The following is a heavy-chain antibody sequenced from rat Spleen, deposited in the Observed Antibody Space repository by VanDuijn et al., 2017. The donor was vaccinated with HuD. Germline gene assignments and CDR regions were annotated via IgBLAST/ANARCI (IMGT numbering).Heavy chain of an antibody. CDR1: GFTFSNYY. J-gene: IGHJ2*01. D-gene: IGHD1-6*01. V-gene: IGHV5-27*01. CDR3: STAGSFTDYYFAGGFDY. Sequence: EVQLVESGGGLVQPGRSLKLSCAASGFTFSNYYMAWVRQAPTKGLEWVAYISTGGGNTYYRDSVKGRFTVSRDNAKSTLYLQMDSLRSEDRATYYCSTAGSFTDYYFAGGFDYWGQGVMVTVSS. CDR2: ISTGGGNT.